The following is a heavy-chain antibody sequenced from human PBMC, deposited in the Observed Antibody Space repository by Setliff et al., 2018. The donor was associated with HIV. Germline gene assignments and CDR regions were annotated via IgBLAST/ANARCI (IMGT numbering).Heavy chain of an antibody. CDR3: VRDLTTIVTRKVFDI. Sequence: GGSLRLSCAASGFTFSDYGFHWVRQAPGKGLEWVAVRSYDGSYKYYADSVKGRFTISRDNSKNTLYVQMNSLRADDTAVYYCVRDLTTIVTRKVFDIWGQGTMVTVSS. CDR2: RSYDGSYK. CDR1: GFTFSDYG. V-gene: IGHV3-30*03. D-gene: IGHD4-4*01. J-gene: IGHJ3*02.